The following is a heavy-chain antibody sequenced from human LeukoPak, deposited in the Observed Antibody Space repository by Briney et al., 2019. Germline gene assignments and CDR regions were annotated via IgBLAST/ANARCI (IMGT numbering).Heavy chain of an antibody. CDR1: GGSISSSSYY. CDR3: ARSTMVRGVIMAYNWFDP. CDR2: IYSGGST. Sequence: SETLSLTCTVSGGSISSSSYYWDWIRQSPGKGLEWVGNIYSGGSTYYNPSLKSLVTISVDTSKNQFSLKLSSVTAADTAVYYCARSTMVRGVIMAYNWFDPWGQGTLVTVSS. D-gene: IGHD3-10*01. J-gene: IGHJ5*02. V-gene: IGHV4-39*07.